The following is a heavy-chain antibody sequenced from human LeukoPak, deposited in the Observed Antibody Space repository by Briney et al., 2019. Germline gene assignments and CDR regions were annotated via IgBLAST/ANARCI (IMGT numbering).Heavy chain of an antibody. J-gene: IGHJ4*02. CDR2: ISYSGST. CDR1: GDSITITNHY. Sequence: SGTLSLTCTVSGDSITITNHYWSWIRQPPGKGLEWIGYISYSGSTNYNPSLKSRATISTDMSKNQFSLKLSSVTAADTAVYHCARKHWVPYYFDYWGQGALVTVSS. CDR3: ARKHWVPYYFDY. V-gene: IGHV4-61*01. D-gene: IGHD3-3*02.